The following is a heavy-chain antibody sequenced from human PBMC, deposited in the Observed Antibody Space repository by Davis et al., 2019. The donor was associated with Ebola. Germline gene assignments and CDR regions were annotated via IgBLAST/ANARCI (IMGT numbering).Heavy chain of an antibody. CDR1: GGTFSSYA. D-gene: IGHD2-2*01. V-gene: IGHV1-69*13. CDR3: ARDNRYCSSTSCYEIYFDY. Sequence: AASVQVSCKASGGTFSSYAISWVRQAPGQGLEWMGGIIPIFGTANYAQKFQGRVTITADESTSTAYMELSSLRSEDTAVYYCARDNRYCSSTSCYEIYFDYWGQGTLVTVSS. CDR2: IIPIFGTA. J-gene: IGHJ4*02.